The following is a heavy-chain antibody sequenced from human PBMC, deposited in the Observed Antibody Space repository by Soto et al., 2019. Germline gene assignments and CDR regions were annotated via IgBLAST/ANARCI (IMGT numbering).Heavy chain of an antibody. Sequence: EASVKVSCKASGYTFTSYGISWVRQAPGQGLEWMGWISAYNGNTNYAQKLQGRVTMTTDTSTSTAYMELRSLRSDDTAVYYCARDKGAPPLSPVYYYYGMDVWGQGTTVTVSS. CDR1: GYTFTSYG. J-gene: IGHJ6*02. V-gene: IGHV1-18*01. CDR3: ARDKGAPPLSPVYYYYGMDV. CDR2: ISAYNGNT.